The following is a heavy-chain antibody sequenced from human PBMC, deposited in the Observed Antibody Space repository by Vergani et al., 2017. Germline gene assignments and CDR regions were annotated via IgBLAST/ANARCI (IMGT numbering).Heavy chain of an antibody. CDR3: TGYYDYVWGSYRYSGAFDI. CDR2: ISSSSSYI. CDR1: GFTFSSYS. V-gene: IGHV3-21*01. D-gene: IGHD3-16*02. J-gene: IGHJ3*02. Sequence: EVQLVESGGGLVKPGGSLRLSCAASGFTFSSYSMNWVRQAPGKGLEWVSSISSSSSYIYYADSVKGRFTISRDNAKNSLYLQMNSLRAEDTAVYYCTGYYDYVWGSYRYSGAFDIWGQGTMVTVSS.